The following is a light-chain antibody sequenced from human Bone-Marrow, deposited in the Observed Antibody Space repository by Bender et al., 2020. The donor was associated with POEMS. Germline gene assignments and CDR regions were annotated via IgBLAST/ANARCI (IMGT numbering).Light chain of an antibody. CDR1: SSDIGYYDS. J-gene: IGLJ2*01. V-gene: IGLV2-14*03. CDR3: SSHTYTSFLV. Sequence: QSALTQPASVSGSPGQSITISCTGTSSDIGYYDSVSWYQQHPGKAPRLIIYDVRPRPSGVSFRFSGSKSGNTAYLTISGLLADDEGDYYCSSHTYTSFLVFGGGTKLTVL. CDR2: DVR.